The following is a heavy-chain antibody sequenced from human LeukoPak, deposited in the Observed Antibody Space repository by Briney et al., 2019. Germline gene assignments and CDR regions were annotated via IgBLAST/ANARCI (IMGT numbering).Heavy chain of an antibody. J-gene: IGHJ4*02. V-gene: IGHV3-23*01. CDR2: ISGSGGST. CDR1: GFTFSSYA. Sequence: GGSLRLSCAASGFTFSSYAMSWVRQAPGKGLEWVSAISGSGGSTYYADSVKGRFTISRDNSKNTLYLQMNSLRAEDTAVYYCARDLDWYYYDSSGYPGGLDYWGQGTLVTVSS. D-gene: IGHD3-22*01. CDR3: ARDLDWYYYDSSGYPGGLDY.